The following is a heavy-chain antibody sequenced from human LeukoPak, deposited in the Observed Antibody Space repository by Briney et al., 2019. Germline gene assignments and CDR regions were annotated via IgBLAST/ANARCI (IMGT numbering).Heavy chain of an antibody. CDR2: INPSGGSP. V-gene: IGHV1-46*01. Sequence: ASVKVSCKASGYTFTSYHLHWVRQAPGQGLEWMGIINPSGGSPNYAQKFQGRVTMTRDMSTSTVNMELSSLRSEDTAVYYCARGEVPPHYFDSWGQGTLVTVSS. CDR1: GYTFTSYH. CDR3: ARGEVPPHYFDS. J-gene: IGHJ4*02.